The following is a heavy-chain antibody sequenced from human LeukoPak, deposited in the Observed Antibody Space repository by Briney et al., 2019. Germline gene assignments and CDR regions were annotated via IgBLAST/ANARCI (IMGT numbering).Heavy chain of an antibody. CDR3: ARVYVGTDMVDFDY. CDR1: GFTFRSYS. D-gene: IGHD5-18*01. CDR2: VDTSGDDT. J-gene: IGHJ4*02. V-gene: IGHV3-23*01. Sequence: PGGSLRLSCAASGFTFRSYSMNGVRHAPGKGREWFSAVDTSGDDTYYADSVKGRFTISRDNSKDTLYLQMNGLRGDDTAVYYCARVYVGTDMVDFDYWGQGTLVTVSS.